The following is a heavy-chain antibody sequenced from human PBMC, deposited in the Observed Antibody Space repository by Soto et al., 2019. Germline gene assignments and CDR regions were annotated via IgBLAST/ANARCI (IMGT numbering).Heavy chain of an antibody. CDR3: ARVLPLISIVGATGWFDP. J-gene: IGHJ5*02. Sequence: QVQLVQSGAEVKKPGSSVKVSCKASGGTFSSYAISWVRQAPGQGLEWMGGIIPIFGTANYAQKFQGRVTITADESTSTAYMERSSLRSEDTAVYYCARVLPLISIVGATGWFDPWGQGTLVTVSS. CDR2: IIPIFGTA. V-gene: IGHV1-69*01. CDR1: GGTFSSYA. D-gene: IGHD1-26*01.